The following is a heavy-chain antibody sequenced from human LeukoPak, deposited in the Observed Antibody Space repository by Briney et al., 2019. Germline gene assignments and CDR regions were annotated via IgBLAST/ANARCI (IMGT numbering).Heavy chain of an antibody. V-gene: IGHV3-23*01. D-gene: IGHD6-6*01. Sequence: GGSLRLSCAASGFTFSSYAMSWVRQAPGKGLEWVSTISGSRDYTYYADSVKGRFTISRDNSKNTLYLQMNSLRAEDTAVYYCAKLKPSLSLAAHPDYWGQGTLVTVSS. J-gene: IGHJ4*02. CDR2: ISGSRDYT. CDR1: GFTFSSYA. CDR3: AKLKPSLSLAAHPDY.